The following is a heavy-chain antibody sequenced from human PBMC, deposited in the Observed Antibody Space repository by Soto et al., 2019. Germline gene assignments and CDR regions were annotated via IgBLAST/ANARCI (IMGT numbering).Heavy chain of an antibody. D-gene: IGHD5-12*01. CDR2: IGGRGNSA. CDR3: VREGRGSFDF. CDR1: GFIFTNYA. Sequence: EVQVLESGGGLVRPGGSLRLSCAASGFIFTNYAMNWVRQAPGKGLEWVSVIGGRGNSAYYADSVQGRFTISRDNSKNTLSLQMSSLTADDTAIYYCVREGRGSFDFWGRGTMVTVSS. J-gene: IGHJ3*01. V-gene: IGHV3-23*01.